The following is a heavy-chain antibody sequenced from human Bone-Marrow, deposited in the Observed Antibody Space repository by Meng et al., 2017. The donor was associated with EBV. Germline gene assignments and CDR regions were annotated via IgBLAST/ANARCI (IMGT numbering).Heavy chain of an antibody. J-gene: IGHJ4*02. CDR2: SIPTFGAP. CDR3: GSESWRGSTPDY. CDR1: GGGFRSDR. Sequence: QVELQQSGDGVHKPGSSVKVACRTCGGGFRSDRVSWGRQAPGEGIGWMDGSIPTFGAPPYAQKFHDRVTTTENQSSSTHSMESTTLTFEDTAMNYGGSESWRGSTPDYWGQGTLVTVSS. D-gene: IGHD3-16*01. V-gene: IGHV1-69*01.